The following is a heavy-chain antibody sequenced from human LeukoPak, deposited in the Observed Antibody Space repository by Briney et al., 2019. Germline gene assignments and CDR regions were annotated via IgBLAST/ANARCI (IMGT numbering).Heavy chain of an antibody. CDR1: KVTFSDYA. D-gene: IGHD3/OR15-3a*01. CDR2: ISGSGGNT. Sequence: GGSLRLSCAASKVTFSDYAMNWVRQAPGKGLEWVSGISGSGGNTYYADSVKGRFTISRDNPKNTLYLQMNSLRAEDTALYYCAKGTGINHYHWIDPWGQGTQVTVSS. CDR3: AKGTGINHYHWIDP. J-gene: IGHJ5*02. V-gene: IGHV3-23*01.